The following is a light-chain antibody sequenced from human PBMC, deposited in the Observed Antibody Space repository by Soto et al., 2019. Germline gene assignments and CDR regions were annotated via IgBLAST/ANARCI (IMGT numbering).Light chain of an antibody. Sequence: EIVLTQSPGTLSLSPGERATLSCRASQSVTSSYLAWHRQKPGQAPRLLIYGASSRATGIPDRFSGSGSGTDFTLTISRLEPEDFAVYYCQQYGSSPETFGQGTKVEIK. CDR2: GAS. CDR3: QQYGSSPET. V-gene: IGKV3-20*01. CDR1: QSVTSSY. J-gene: IGKJ1*01.